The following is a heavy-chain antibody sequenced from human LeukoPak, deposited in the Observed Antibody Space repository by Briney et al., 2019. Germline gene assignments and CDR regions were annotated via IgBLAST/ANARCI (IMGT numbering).Heavy chain of an antibody. V-gene: IGHV3-66*01. CDR3: ARDRDTAAFDY. CDR2: IYSGGST. J-gene: IGHJ4*02. D-gene: IGHD5-18*01. Sequence: GGSLRLSCAASGFDYSNYVMTWVRQAPGKGLEWVSVIYSGGSTYYADSVKGRFTISRDNSKNTLYLQMNSLRAEDTAVYYCARDRDTAAFDYWGQGTLATVSS. CDR1: GFDYSNYV.